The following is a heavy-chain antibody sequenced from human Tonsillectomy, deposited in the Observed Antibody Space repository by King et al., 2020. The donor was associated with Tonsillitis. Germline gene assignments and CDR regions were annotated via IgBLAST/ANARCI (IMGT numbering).Heavy chain of an antibody. D-gene: IGHD6-6*01. CDR3: AKTGSIAARAAFDY. J-gene: IGHJ4*02. Sequence: VQLVESGGGLVQPGRSLRLSCAASGFTFDDYAMHWVRQAPGKGLEWVSGISWNSGSIGYADSVKGRFTISRDNAKNSLYLQMNSLRAEDTALYYCAKTGSIAARAAFDYWGQGTLVTVSS. CDR2: ISWNSGSI. V-gene: IGHV3-9*01. CDR1: GFTFDDYA.